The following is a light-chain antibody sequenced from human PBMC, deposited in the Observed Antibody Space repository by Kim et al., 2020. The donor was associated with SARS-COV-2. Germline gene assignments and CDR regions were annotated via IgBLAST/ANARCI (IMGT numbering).Light chain of an antibody. CDR2: GNN. CDR1: SSNIGAGYD. Sequence: QLVLTQPPSVSGAPGQRVTISCTGNSSNIGAGYDVHWYQQLPGTAPKLLIYGNNNRPSGVPDRFSGSKSGTSASLAITGLQAEDEADYYCQTYDNRLSASVFGGGTQLTVL. CDR3: QTYDNRLSASV. V-gene: IGLV1-40*01. J-gene: IGLJ3*02.